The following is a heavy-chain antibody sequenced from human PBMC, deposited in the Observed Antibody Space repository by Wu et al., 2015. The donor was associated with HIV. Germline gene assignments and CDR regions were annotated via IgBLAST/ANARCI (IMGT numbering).Heavy chain of an antibody. CDR2: INPSGGST. V-gene: IGHV1-2*02. J-gene: IGHJ4*02. CDR3: ARDATPVTTEFDY. D-gene: IGHD4-11*01. CDR1: GYTFANYY. Sequence: QVRLVQSGAEVKKPGASVKVSCGTSGYTFANYYIHWLRQAPGQGLEWMAWINPSGGSTIYSENFEGRVTVTRDTSMKTVYMELDSPTSGDTAVYYCARDATPVTTEFDYWGQGTLITVSS.